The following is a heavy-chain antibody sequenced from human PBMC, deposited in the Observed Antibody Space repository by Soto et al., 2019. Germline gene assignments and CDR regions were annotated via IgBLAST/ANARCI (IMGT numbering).Heavy chain of an antibody. Sequence: QVQLVQSGAEVKKPGASVKVSCKASGYTFTSYAMHWVRQAPVQRLEWMGWINAGNGNTKYSQKFRGRVTITRDTSASTAYMELSSLRSEDTAVYYCARGPGGHGGPGDYWGQGTLVTVSS. CDR1: GYTFTSYA. V-gene: IGHV1-3*01. CDR3: ARGPGGHGGPGDY. CDR2: INAGNGNT. J-gene: IGHJ4*02. D-gene: IGHD2-15*01.